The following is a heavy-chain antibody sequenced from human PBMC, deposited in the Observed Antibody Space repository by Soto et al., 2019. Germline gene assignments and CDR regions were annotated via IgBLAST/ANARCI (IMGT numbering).Heavy chain of an antibody. D-gene: IGHD2-2*01. J-gene: IGHJ5*02. V-gene: IGHV3-48*01. CDR3: ARGSGYCSSTSCYPDFNWFDP. Sequence: GGSLRLSCAASGFTFSSYSMNWVRQAPGKGLEWVSYISSSSSTIYYADSVKGRFTISRDNAKNSLYLQMNSLRAEGTAVYYCARGSGYCSSTSCYPDFNWFDPWGQGTLVTVSS. CDR2: ISSSSSTI. CDR1: GFTFSSYS.